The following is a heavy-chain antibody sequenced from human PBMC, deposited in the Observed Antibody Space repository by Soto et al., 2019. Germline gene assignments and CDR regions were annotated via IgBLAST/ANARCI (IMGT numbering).Heavy chain of an antibody. D-gene: IGHD3-10*01. CDR1: GFTFSNAW. V-gene: IGHV3-15*07. CDR2: IKSKTDGGTT. Sequence: GGSLRLSCAASGFTFSNAWMNWVRQAPGKGLEWVGHIKSKTDGGTTDYAAPVKGRFTISRDDSKNTLYLQMNSLKTEDTAVYYCTTDQERGSGEYYYYGMDVWGQGTTVTVSS. J-gene: IGHJ6*02. CDR3: TTDQERGSGEYYYYGMDV.